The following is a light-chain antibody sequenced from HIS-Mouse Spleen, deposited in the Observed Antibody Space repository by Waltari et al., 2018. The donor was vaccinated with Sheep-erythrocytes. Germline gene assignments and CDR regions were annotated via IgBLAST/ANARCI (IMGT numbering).Light chain of an antibody. J-gene: IGKJ4*01. Sequence: EIVLTQSPATLSLSPGERATLSCRASQSVSSYLAWYQQKPGQAPRLLIYDASNRATGIPARFSGSWSGTDFTLTISSLEPEDCAVYYCQQRSNLLTFGGGTKVEIK. CDR2: DAS. CDR1: QSVSSY. CDR3: QQRSNLLT. V-gene: IGKV3-11*01.